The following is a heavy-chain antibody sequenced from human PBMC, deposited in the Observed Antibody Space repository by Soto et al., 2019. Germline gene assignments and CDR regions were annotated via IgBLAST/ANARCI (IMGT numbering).Heavy chain of an antibody. J-gene: IGHJ4*02. CDR1: GGTFSSYA. D-gene: IGHD3-22*01. V-gene: IGHV1-69*06. CDR3: ARVCYYDSSGYYYSLHY. Sequence: QVQLVQSGAEVKKPGSSVKVSCKASGGTFSSYAISWVRQAPGQGLEWMGGIIPIFGTANYAQKFQGRVTITADNSTSTAYMELSSLRSEETAVYYGARVCYYDSSGYYYSLHYWGQGTLVTVSS. CDR2: IIPIFGTA.